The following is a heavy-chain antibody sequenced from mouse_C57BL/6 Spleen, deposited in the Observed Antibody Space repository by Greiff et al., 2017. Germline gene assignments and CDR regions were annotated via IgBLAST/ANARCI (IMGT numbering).Heavy chain of an antibody. Sequence: DVQLVESEGGLVQPGSSMKLSCTASGFTFSDYYMAWVRQVPEKGLEWVANINYDGSSTYYLDSLKSRFIISRDNAKNILYLQMSSLKSEDTATYYCAREPGVYWYFDVWGTGTTVTVSS. CDR3: AREPGVYWYFDV. CDR2: INYDGSST. J-gene: IGHJ1*03. V-gene: IGHV5-16*01. CDR1: GFTFSDYY.